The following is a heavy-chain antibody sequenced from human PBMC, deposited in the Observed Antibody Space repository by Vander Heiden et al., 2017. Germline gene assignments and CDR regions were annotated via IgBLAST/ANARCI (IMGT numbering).Heavy chain of an antibody. CDR1: GFTLTSYA. Sequence: EVQLLESGGGLVQPGGSLRLSWPAPGFTLTSYARSWVRQAPGKGLEWVSAIRGSGGSTYYADSVKGRFTISRDNSKNTLYLQMNSLRAEDTAVYYCAKDQGLLWFGELLSSFDYWGQGTLVTVSS. V-gene: IGHV3-23*01. CDR3: AKDQGLLWFGELLSSFDY. CDR2: IRGSGGST. D-gene: IGHD3-10*01. J-gene: IGHJ4*02.